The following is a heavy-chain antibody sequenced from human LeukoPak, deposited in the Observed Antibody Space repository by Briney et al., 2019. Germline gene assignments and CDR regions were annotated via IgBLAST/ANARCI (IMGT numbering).Heavy chain of an antibody. CDR3: ARDSRRDGYNFFDY. D-gene: IGHD5-24*01. V-gene: IGHV1-2*02. J-gene: IGHJ4*02. CDR1: GYIFTAYY. CDR2: INPNSGDT. Sequence: GASVTVSCKASGYIFTAYYMYWVRQAPGQGLEWMGWINPNSGDTNYAQKFQGRVTMTRDTSISTAYMELSSLRSDDTAVYYCARDSRRDGYNFFDYWGQGTLVTVSS.